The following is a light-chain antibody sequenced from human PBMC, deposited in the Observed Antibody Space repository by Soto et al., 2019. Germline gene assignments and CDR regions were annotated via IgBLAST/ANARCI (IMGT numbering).Light chain of an antibody. CDR3: LQYDVWPPWT. CDR1: QTVRNN. Sequence: EFVLTQSPCTLSLSPGERATLSCRASQTVRNNYLAWYQQKPGQAPTLLIYRASTRATGIPDRFSGSGSGTEFTLTISSLQSEDFAVYYCLQYDVWPPWTFGQGTKVDIK. V-gene: IGKV3-15*01. CDR2: RAS. J-gene: IGKJ1*01.